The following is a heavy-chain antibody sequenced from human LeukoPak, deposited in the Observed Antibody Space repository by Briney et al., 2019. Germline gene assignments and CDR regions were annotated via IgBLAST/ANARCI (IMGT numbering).Heavy chain of an antibody. J-gene: IGHJ4*02. Sequence: GGSLRLSCAASGFTFSNYAVNWVRQAPGKGLEWVSAISGSGGSTYYADSVKGRFTISRDNSKNTPYLQMSSLRAEDTAVYYCAKDRGRYYDSSGYYWGYYFDSWGQGILVTVST. CDR2: ISGSGGST. D-gene: IGHD3-22*01. V-gene: IGHV3-23*01. CDR1: GFTFSNYA. CDR3: AKDRGRYYDSSGYYWGYYFDS.